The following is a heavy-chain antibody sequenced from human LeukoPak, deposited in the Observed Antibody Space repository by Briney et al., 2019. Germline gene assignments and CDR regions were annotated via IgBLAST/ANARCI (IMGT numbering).Heavy chain of an antibody. D-gene: IGHD5-18*01. V-gene: IGHV4-39*01. CDR2: IYYSGST. Sequence: WVRQAPGKGLEWIGSIYYSGSTYYNPSLKSRVTISVDPSKNQFSLKLSSVTAADTAVYYCARHSGYSYGYAYYYYYMDVWGKGTTVTVSS. CDR3: ARHSGYSYGYAYYYYYMDV. J-gene: IGHJ6*03.